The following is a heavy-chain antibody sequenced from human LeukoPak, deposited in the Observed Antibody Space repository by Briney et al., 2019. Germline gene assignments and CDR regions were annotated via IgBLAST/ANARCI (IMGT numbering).Heavy chain of an antibody. V-gene: IGHV4-59*01. J-gene: IGHJ4*02. D-gene: IGHD3-16*01. CDR3: ARIGHEDYNFDY. CDR1: GGSISSYY. CDR2: IYYSGST. Sequence: SSETLSLTCTVSGGSISSYYWSWIRQPPGKGLEWIGYIYYSGSTNYNPSLKSRVTISVDTSKNQFSLKLSSVTAADTAVYYCARIGHEDYNFDYWGQGTLVTVSP.